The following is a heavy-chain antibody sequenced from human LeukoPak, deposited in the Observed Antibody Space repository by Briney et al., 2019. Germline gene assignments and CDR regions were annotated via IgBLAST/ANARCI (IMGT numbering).Heavy chain of an antibody. V-gene: IGHV3-30*04. J-gene: IGHJ4*02. CDR1: GFTFISYA. CDR2: ISYDGRNK. D-gene: IGHD1-14*01. Sequence: PGGSLRLSCSASGFTFISYAIHWVRQAPGKGLEWVAVISYDGRNKYYAHSVKGRFSISRDNSRNTLYLEMNSLRPEDTAVYYCARDPTPGPLPSDYFADWGQGTLVTVSS. CDR3: ARDPTPGPLPSDYFAD.